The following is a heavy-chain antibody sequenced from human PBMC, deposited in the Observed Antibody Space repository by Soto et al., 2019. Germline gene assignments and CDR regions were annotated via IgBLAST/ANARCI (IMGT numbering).Heavy chain of an antibody. D-gene: IGHD3-22*01. J-gene: IGHJ4*02. Sequence: PGGSLRLSCTASGFAFDIYGLGWGRQAPGKGLERISAISVNGGSTSYADPAKGRFTISTDNSRNTVLMHMKSLQAEETAIYDSATEMSYSYTVGYYCDHLLDYWGQGTLVTVSS. V-gene: IGHV3-23*01. CDR2: ISVNGGST. CDR3: ATEMSYSYTVGYYCDHLLDY. CDR1: GFAFDIYG.